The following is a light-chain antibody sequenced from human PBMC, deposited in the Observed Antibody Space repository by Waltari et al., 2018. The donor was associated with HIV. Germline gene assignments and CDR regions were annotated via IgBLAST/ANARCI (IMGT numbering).Light chain of an antibody. V-gene: IGLV3-19*01. CDR3: NSRDSSGHWF. CDR1: GVRTYY. J-gene: IGLJ3*02. CDR2: GEN. Sequence: SSELAQDPAVSVALGPTVRITCHGDGVRTYYSRWYQQKPGQAPVLVVYGENNRPSGIPDRFSGSSSGNTASLTIAGAQAEDEADYYCNSRDSSGHWFFGGGTKVTVL.